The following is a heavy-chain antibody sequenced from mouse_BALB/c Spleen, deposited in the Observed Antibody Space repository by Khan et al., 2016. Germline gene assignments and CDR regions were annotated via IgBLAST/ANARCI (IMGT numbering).Heavy chain of an antibody. CDR1: GYSFTRYW. CDR3: TRSGDGNHPYYAMDY. Sequence: QVQLQQSGTELVRPGASVKLSCKASGYSFTRYWMNWVKQRPGQGLEWIGMIHPSDSESRLNQKFKDKATLTVDNSSSIASMQLSSPTSEDSAVYSSTRSGDGNHPYYAMDYWGQGTSVTVSS. V-gene: IGHV1-61*01. CDR2: IHPSDSES. J-gene: IGHJ4*01. D-gene: IGHD2-1*01.